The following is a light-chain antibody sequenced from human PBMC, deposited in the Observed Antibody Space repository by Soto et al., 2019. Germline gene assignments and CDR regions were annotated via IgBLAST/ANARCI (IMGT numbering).Light chain of an antibody. CDR3: QQYDNWPLT. V-gene: IGKV3-15*01. Sequence: EIVMTQSPATLSVSPGERATLSCRASQSITRNLAWYQQSPGQAPRLLIYGASTRATGIPARFSGSGSGTEFTLTINSLQSEDFAVYYCQQYDNWPLTFGGGTKVDI. J-gene: IGKJ4*01. CDR2: GAS. CDR1: QSITRN.